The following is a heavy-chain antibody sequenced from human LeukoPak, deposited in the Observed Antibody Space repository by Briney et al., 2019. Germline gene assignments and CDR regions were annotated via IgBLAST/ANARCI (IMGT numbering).Heavy chain of an antibody. J-gene: IGHJ4*02. D-gene: IGHD3-22*01. V-gene: IGHV3-23*01. CDR1: KFAFSSYA. CDR3: AKISGYYKSLDY. Sequence: GGSLRLSCAASKFAFSSYAMSWVRQAPGKGLEWVSSISGSGSSTYYADSVKGRFTISTDNSKNTLYLQMNSLRAEDTAVYYCAKISGYYKSLDYWGQGTLVTVSS. CDR2: ISGSGSST.